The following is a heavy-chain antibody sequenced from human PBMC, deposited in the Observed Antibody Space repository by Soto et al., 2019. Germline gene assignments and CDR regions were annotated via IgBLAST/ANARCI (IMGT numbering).Heavy chain of an antibody. J-gene: IGHJ4*02. Sequence: QLQLQESGPGLVKPSETLSLTCTVSGGSISSSSYFWGWIRQPPGMGLDWIESIYYSGSTYYNPSLKSRVTISVDTSKNQFSLKLSSVTAADTAVYYCARLAVVVVAADNDYWGQGTLVTVSS. CDR3: ARLAVVVVAADNDY. CDR1: GGSISSSSYF. CDR2: IYYSGST. D-gene: IGHD2-15*01. V-gene: IGHV4-39*01.